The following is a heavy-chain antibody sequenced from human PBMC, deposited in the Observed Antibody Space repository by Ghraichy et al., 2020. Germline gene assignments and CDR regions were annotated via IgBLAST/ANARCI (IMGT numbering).Heavy chain of an antibody. D-gene: IGHD2-2*01. J-gene: IGHJ6*02. CDR3: ATDLNGWYQLPQPYYYYGMDV. V-gene: IGHV1-24*01. CDR2: FDPEDGET. Sequence: ASVKVSCKVSGYTLTELSMHWVRQAPGKGLEWMGGFDPEDGETIYAQKFQGRVTMTEDTSTDTAYMELSSLRSEDTAVYYCATDLNGWYQLPQPYYYYGMDVWGQGTTVTVSS. CDR1: GYTLTELS.